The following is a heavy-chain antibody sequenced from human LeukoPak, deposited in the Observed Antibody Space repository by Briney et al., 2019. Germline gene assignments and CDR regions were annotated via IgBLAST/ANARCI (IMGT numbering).Heavy chain of an antibody. Sequence: PGGSLRLSCAASGFMFSDHYMDWVRQAPGKGLEWVSSISSSSSYIYYADSVKGRFTISRDNAKNSLYLQMNSLRAEDTAVYYCARYSSGWYVTWNFDYWGQGTLVTVSS. CDR2: ISSSSSYI. D-gene: IGHD6-19*01. CDR3: ARYSSGWYVTWNFDY. J-gene: IGHJ4*02. CDR1: GFMFSDHY. V-gene: IGHV3-21*01.